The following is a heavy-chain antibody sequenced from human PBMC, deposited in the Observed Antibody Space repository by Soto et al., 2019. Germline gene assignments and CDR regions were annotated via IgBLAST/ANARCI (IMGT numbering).Heavy chain of an antibody. CDR1: GFTFSSYA. V-gene: IGHV3-23*01. D-gene: IGHD4-17*01. J-gene: IGHJ4*02. Sequence: EVPLLESGGGLVQPGGSLRLSCAASGFTFSSYAMSWVRQAPGKGLEWVSAISGSGGSTYYADSVKGRFTISRDNSKNTLYLQMNSLRAEDTAVYYCAKGRGDYGGGFDYWGQGTLVTVSS. CDR3: AKGRGDYGGGFDY. CDR2: ISGSGGST.